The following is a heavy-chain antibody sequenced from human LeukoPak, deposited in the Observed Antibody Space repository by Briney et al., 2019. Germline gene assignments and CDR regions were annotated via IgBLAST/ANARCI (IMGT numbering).Heavy chain of an antibody. CDR1: GYIFTNYW. CDR3: ARSSVNWFDP. Sequence: GESLKISCKGSGYIFTNYWIGWVRQMPGKGLEWMVIIFPGDSHTRYSPSFQGQVTMSADKSISTAYLQWSSLRASDTAMYYCARSSVNWFDPWGQGTLVTVSS. D-gene: IGHD3-3*01. V-gene: IGHV5-51*01. J-gene: IGHJ5*02. CDR2: IFPGDSHT.